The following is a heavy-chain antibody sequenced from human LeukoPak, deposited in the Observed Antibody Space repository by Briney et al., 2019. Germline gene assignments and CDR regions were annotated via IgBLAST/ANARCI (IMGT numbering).Heavy chain of an antibody. CDR3: AAEGQQLVPGEY. CDR1: GYTFTGYY. Sequence: ASVKVSCKASGYTFTGYYMHWVRQAPGQGLEWMGWINPNSGGTNYAQKFQGWVTITRDMSTSTAYMELSSLRSEDTAVYYCAAEGQQLVPGEYWGQGTLVTVSS. CDR2: INPNSGGT. V-gene: IGHV1-2*04. J-gene: IGHJ4*02. D-gene: IGHD6-13*01.